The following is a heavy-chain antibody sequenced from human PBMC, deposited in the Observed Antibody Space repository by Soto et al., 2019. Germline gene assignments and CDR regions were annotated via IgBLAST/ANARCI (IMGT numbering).Heavy chain of an antibody. CDR3: AKGRGGVVTDYFDY. J-gene: IGHJ4*02. CDR2: ISGSGGST. Sequence: RLSFAASVFTFSSYAMSWVRQAPGNGLEWVSAISGSGGSTYYADSVKGRFTISRDNSKNTLYLQMNSLRAEDTAVYYCAKGRGGVVTDYFDYWGQGPLVTVSS. CDR1: VFTFSSYA. V-gene: IGHV3-23*01. D-gene: IGHD3-3*01.